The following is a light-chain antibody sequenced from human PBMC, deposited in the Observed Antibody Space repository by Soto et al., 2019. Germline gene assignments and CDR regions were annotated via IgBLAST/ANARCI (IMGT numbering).Light chain of an antibody. J-gene: IGLJ2*01. Sequence: QSALTQPASVSGSPGQSITISCTETSSDVGSYNLVSWYQQHPGKAPKLMIYEGSKRPSGVSNRFSGSKSGNTASLTISGLQAEDEADYYCCSYAGSRGLVFGGGTKLTVL. CDR1: SSDVGSYNL. CDR2: EGS. V-gene: IGLV2-23*01. CDR3: CSYAGSRGLV.